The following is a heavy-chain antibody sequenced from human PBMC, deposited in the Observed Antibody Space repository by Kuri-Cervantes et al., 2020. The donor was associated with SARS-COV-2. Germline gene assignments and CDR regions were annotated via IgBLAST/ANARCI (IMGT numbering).Heavy chain of an antibody. CDR1: GYTLTSYG. Sequence: ASVKVSCKASGYTLTSYGISWVRQAPGQGLEWMGWISAYNGNTNYAQKLQGRVTMTTDTSTSTAYMELRSLRSDDTAVYYCAVLTGESGPYYYYYGMDVWGQGTTVTVSS. CDR3: AVLTGESGPYYYYYGMDV. D-gene: IGHD7-27*01. J-gene: IGHJ6*02. V-gene: IGHV1-18*01. CDR2: ISAYNGNT.